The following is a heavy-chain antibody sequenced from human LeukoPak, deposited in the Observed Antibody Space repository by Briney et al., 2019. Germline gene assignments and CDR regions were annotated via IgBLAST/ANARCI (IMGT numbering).Heavy chain of an antibody. J-gene: IGHJ4*02. CDR1: GYTFTGNH. CDR3: ARSGYDWYYFDY. Sequence: ASVKVSCKASGYTFTGNHVHWVRQAPGQGLEWMGWMNPNSGNTGYAQKFQGRVTLTRNTSISTAYMELSSLRSEDTAVYYCARSGYDWYYFDYWGQGTLVTVSS. D-gene: IGHD5-12*01. CDR2: MNPNSGNT. V-gene: IGHV1-8*02.